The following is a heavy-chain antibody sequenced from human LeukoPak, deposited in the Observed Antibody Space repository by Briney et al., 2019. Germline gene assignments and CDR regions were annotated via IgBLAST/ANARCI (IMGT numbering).Heavy chain of an antibody. J-gene: IGHJ3*02. Sequence: PSETLSLTCTVSGGSISSGDYYWSWIRQPPGKGLEWIGYIYYSGSTYYNPSLKSRVTISVDTSKNQFSLKLSSVTAADTAVYYCARYGLVKRAFDIWGQGTMVTVSS. CDR2: IYYSGST. V-gene: IGHV4-30-4*08. CDR3: ARYGLVKRAFDI. D-gene: IGHD3/OR15-3a*01. CDR1: GGSISSGDYY.